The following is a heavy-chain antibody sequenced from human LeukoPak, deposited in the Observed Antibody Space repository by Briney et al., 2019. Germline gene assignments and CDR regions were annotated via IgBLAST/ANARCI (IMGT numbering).Heavy chain of an antibody. J-gene: IGHJ4*02. CDR2: IGSDASAT. Sequence: GGSLRLSCATSGFTFSMYWMQWVRQAPGKGLVWVSRIGSDASATSYADSVKGRFAISRDNAKNTRYLQMNSLSAEDTAVYYWARVDETSGYQSDYWGQGTLVTVSS. V-gene: IGHV3-74*01. D-gene: IGHD3-3*01. CDR3: ARVDETSGYQSDY. CDR1: GFTFSMYW.